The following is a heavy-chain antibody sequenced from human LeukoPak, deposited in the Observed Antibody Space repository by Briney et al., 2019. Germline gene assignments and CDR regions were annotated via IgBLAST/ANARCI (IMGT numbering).Heavy chain of an antibody. Sequence: GRSLRLSCAASGFTFSTYAMHWVRQAPGKGLEWVAMIWYNGKNKHYADSVKGRFTISRDNSKNTLDLQMNSLRVDDTAVYYCVRDPSNSGWAFDYWGQGTLVTVSS. CDR3: VRDPSNSGWAFDY. CDR2: IWYNGKNK. D-gene: IGHD6-19*01. J-gene: IGHJ4*02. V-gene: IGHV3-33*01. CDR1: GFTFSTYA.